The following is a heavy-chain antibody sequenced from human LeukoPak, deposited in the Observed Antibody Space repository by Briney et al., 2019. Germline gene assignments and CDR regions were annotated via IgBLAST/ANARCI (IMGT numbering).Heavy chain of an antibody. CDR3: ARDLERSGSYYTDY. D-gene: IGHD3-10*01. Sequence: GASVKVSXKASAYTFSNYGFNWVRQAPGQGLEWMGWISTYNGNTKYAQKLQGRFTMSTNTSTSTNYMELRSLKSADKDVYYCARDLERSGSYYTDYWGQGTLVTVSS. V-gene: IGHV1-18*01. CDR2: ISTYNGNT. J-gene: IGHJ4*02. CDR1: AYTFSNYG.